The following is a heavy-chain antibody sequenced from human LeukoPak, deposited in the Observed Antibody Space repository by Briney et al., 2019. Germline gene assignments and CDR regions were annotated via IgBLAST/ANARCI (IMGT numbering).Heavy chain of an antibody. D-gene: IGHD3-10*01. V-gene: IGHV2-5*02. CDR2: IYWDDDQ. J-gene: IGHJ4*02. Sequence: SGPTLVKPTQTLTLTCTFSGFSLSTSGVGVGWIRQPPGKALEWLALIYWDDDQRYSPSLKSRLTITKDTSKNQVVPTMTNMDPVDTATYYCAQYGSGSRQSYYFDYWGQGTLVTVSS. CDR3: AQYGSGSRQSYYFDY. CDR1: GFSLSTSGVG.